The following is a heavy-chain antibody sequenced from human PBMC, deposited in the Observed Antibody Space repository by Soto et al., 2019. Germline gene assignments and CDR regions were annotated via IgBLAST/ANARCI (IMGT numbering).Heavy chain of an antibody. D-gene: IGHD3-9*01. Sequence: QLQLQESGPGLVKPSETLSLTCTVSGGSISSSSYYWGWIRQPPGKGLEWIGSIYYSGSTYYNPSLKSRVTISVDTSKNQFSRKLSSVPAADPAVYYCARPSNYDILTGYHYDAFDIWGQGTMVTVSS. J-gene: IGHJ3*02. V-gene: IGHV4-39*01. CDR2: IYYSGST. CDR1: GGSISSSSYY. CDR3: ARPSNYDILTGYHYDAFDI.